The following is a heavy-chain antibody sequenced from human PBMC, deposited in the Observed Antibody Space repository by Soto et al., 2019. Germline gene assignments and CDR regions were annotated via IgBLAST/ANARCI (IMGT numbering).Heavy chain of an antibody. CDR1: GSTFTSYY. J-gene: IGHJ4*02. CDR2: INPRGGST. V-gene: IGHV1-46*01. Sequence: QVQLVQSGAEVKKPGASVKVSCKASGSTFTSYYMHWVRQAPGQGLEWMGIINPRGGSTSYAQKFQGRVTMTRDTSTSTVYMELSSLRAEDTDVYYCAREFPGTKPLDYWGQGTLVTVSS. D-gene: IGHD1-26*01. CDR3: AREFPGTKPLDY.